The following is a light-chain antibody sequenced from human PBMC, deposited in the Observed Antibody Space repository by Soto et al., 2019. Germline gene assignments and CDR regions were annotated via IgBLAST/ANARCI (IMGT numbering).Light chain of an antibody. Sequence: DIQMTQSPSTLSASVGDRVTITCRASQSISSGLAWYQQKPGKAPKLLIYDASSLESGVPSRFSGSGSGTEFTLTISSLQPDDFATYYCQQYNNYPWTFGQGTKVEIK. V-gene: IGKV1-5*01. CDR3: QQYNNYPWT. CDR1: QSISSG. CDR2: DAS. J-gene: IGKJ1*01.